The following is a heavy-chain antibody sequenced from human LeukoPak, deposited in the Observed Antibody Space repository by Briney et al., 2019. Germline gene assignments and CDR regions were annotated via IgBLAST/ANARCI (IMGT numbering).Heavy chain of an antibody. D-gene: IGHD3-3*01. CDR2: INGDGSYT. CDR3: ARAVNDFTDV. J-gene: IGHJ6*04. V-gene: IGHV3-74*01. CDR1: GFTFNSYW. Sequence: PGGPLRLSCAASGFTFNSYWMHLVRQAPEKVLVLVSRINGDGSYTSYADSVKRRFTISSDNAKNTLYMQMNSLRGDDTAVYYCARAVNDFTDVWGKGTTVTVSS.